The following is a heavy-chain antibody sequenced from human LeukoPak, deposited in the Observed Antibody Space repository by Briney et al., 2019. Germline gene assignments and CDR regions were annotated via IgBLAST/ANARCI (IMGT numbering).Heavy chain of an antibody. D-gene: IGHD3-9*01. CDR1: GFTFSSYS. Sequence: GGSLRLSCAASGFTFSSYSMNWVRQAPGKGLEWVSSISSSSSYIYYAGSVKGRFTISRDNAKNSLYLQMNSLRAEDTAVYYCARDSYYDILTGYTRDAFDIWGQGTMVTVSS. CDR2: ISSSSSYI. CDR3: ARDSYYDILTGYTRDAFDI. V-gene: IGHV3-21*01. J-gene: IGHJ3*02.